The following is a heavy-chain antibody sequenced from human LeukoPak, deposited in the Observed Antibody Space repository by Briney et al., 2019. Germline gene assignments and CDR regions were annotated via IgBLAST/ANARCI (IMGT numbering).Heavy chain of an antibody. J-gene: IGHJ1*01. CDR3: ARGFTCSGGSCYSVQAEYFQH. Sequence: ASVKVSCKASGYTFTSYDINWVRQATGQGLEWMGWINPNSGGTNYAQKFQGRVTMTRDTSISTAYMELSSLRSEDTAVYYCARGFTCSGGSCYSVQAEYFQHWGQGTLVTVSS. CDR2: INPNSGGT. D-gene: IGHD2-15*01. CDR1: GYTFTSYD. V-gene: IGHV1-2*02.